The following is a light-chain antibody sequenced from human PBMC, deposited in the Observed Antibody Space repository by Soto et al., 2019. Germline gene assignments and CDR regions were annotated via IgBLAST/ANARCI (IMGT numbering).Light chain of an antibody. Sequence: QSVLTQPASVSGSPGRSITISCTGTSSDVGGYNYASWYQQHPGKAPKLMIYEVSNRPSGVSNRFSGSKSGNTASLTISGLQAEDEADYYCSSYTSSSTPYVFGTGTKVTVL. CDR2: EVS. V-gene: IGLV2-14*01. CDR1: SSDVGGYNY. J-gene: IGLJ1*01. CDR3: SSYTSSSTPYV.